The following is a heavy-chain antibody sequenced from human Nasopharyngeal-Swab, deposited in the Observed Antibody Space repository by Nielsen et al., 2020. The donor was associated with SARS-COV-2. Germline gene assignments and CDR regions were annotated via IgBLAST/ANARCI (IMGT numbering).Heavy chain of an antibody. CDR2: TEIGGIT. Sequence: GGSLRLSCAVSGFIVSSTYMSWVRQAPGKGLEWVSVTEIGGITHYADSVKGRFTISRDNAKNSLYLQMNSLRAEDTAVYYCARVSGSYFDYGMDVWGQGTTVTVSS. CDR1: GFIVSSTY. D-gene: IGHD1-26*01. CDR3: ARVSGSYFDYGMDV. J-gene: IGHJ6*02. V-gene: IGHV3-53*01.